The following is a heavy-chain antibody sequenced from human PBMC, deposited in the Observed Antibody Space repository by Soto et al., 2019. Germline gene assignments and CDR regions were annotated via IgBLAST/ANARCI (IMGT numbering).Heavy chain of an antibody. V-gene: IGHV4-31*03. CDR3: ARVSGSYYYGMDV. Sequence: SETLSLTCTVSGGSISSGGYYWSWIRQHPGKGLEWIGYIYYSGSTYYNPSLKSRVTISVDTSKNQFSLNLSSVTAADTAVYYCARVSGSYYYGMDVWGKGTTVTVSS. CDR1: GGSISSGGYY. D-gene: IGHD1-26*01. J-gene: IGHJ6*04. CDR2: IYYSGST.